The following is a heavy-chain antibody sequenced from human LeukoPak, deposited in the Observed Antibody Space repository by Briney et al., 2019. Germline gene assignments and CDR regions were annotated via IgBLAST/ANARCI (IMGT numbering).Heavy chain of an antibody. D-gene: IGHD5-24*01. J-gene: IGHJ3*01. V-gene: IGHV3-7*05. CDR2: INQDGSET. CDR3: VRGFDGYFGFDL. CDR1: GFIFSTYW. Sequence: GGSLRLSCAASGFIFSTYWMSWVRLAPGKGLKWLANINQDGSETFYVDSVKGRFTISRDNGKNSMFVQMDSLRAEDTAVYYCVRGFDGYFGFDLWGQGTMVTVSS.